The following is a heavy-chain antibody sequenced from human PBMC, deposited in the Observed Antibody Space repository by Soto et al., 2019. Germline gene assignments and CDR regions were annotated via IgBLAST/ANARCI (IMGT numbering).Heavy chain of an antibody. D-gene: IGHD6-6*01. J-gene: IGHJ6*02. CDR3: ARDYEQLGSYYYYGMDV. V-gene: IGHV3-21*01. CDR1: GFTFSSYS. CDR2: ISSSSSYI. Sequence: EVQLVESGGGLVKPGGSLRLSCAASGFTFSSYSMNWVRQAPGKGLEWVSSISSSSSYIYYADSVNGRFTISRDNAKNSLYLQMNSLRAEDTAVYYCARDYEQLGSYYYYGMDVWGQGTTVTVSS.